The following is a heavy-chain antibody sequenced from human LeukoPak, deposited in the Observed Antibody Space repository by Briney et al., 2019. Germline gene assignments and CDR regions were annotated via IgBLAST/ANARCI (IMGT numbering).Heavy chain of an antibody. CDR3: ARDWRIAVAGHNCFDP. Sequence: ASVKVSCTASGYTFTSYYMHWVRQAPGQGLEWMGIINPSGGSTSYAQKFEGRVTMTRDMSTSTVYMELSSLRSEDTAVYYCARDWRIAVAGHNCFDPWGQGTLVTVSS. D-gene: IGHD6-19*01. CDR1: GYTFTSYY. J-gene: IGHJ5*02. V-gene: IGHV1-46*01. CDR2: INPSGGST.